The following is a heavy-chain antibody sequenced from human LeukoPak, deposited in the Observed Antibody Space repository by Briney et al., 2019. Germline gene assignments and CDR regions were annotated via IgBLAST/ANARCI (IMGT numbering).Heavy chain of an antibody. CDR3: ARGEDIVVVVAAKERPYYFDY. D-gene: IGHD2-15*01. Sequence: KPSETLSLTCAVYGGSFSGYYWSWIRQPPGKGLEWIGEINHSGSTNYNPSLKSRVTISVDTSKNQFSLKLSSVTAADTAVYYCARGEDIVVVVAAKERPYYFDYWGQGTLVTVSS. J-gene: IGHJ4*02. CDR2: INHSGST. V-gene: IGHV4-34*01. CDR1: GGSFSGYY.